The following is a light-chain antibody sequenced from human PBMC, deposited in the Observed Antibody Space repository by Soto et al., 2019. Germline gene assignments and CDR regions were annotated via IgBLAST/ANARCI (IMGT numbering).Light chain of an antibody. J-gene: IGKJ2*01. CDR3: QQYNNWYT. V-gene: IGKV3-15*01. CDR1: QRVSSN. Sequence: EIVMTQSPATLSVSPGERATLSCRASQRVSSNLAGYQQKPGQAPRLLIYGASTRATGIPARFSGSGSGTECTLTISSLQSEDFAVYYCQQYNNWYTFGQGTKLEVK. CDR2: GAS.